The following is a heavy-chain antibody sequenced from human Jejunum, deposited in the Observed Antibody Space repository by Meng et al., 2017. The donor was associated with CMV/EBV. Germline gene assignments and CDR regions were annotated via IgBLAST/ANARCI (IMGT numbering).Heavy chain of an antibody. D-gene: IGHD6-25*01. CDR2: ISRSATVT. CDR3: ARGQGNARVRLNHSFDF. V-gene: IGHV3-48*03. J-gene: IGHJ4*02. Sequence: TVSNYAVSWVRQAPGKGPEWSAYISRSATVTYYADSMEGRVNISRDTAKNSLFLQMKNLRAEDTGLYYCARGQGNARVRLNHSFDFWGQGTPVTVSS. CDR1: TVSNYA.